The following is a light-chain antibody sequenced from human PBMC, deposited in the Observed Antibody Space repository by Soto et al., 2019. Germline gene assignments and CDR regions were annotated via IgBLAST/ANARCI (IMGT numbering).Light chain of an antibody. CDR3: QKYNSAPLT. V-gene: IGKV1-27*01. CDR1: QGIAPY. CDR2: ATS. J-gene: IGKJ4*01. Sequence: QMPQSPSSLSAFVGDRVTITCRASQGIAPYLAWFQQKPGKVPKLLIYATSTLQSGVPSRFSGSGSGTDFTLTINSLQPEDVGTYYCQKYNSAPLTFGGGTKVDIK.